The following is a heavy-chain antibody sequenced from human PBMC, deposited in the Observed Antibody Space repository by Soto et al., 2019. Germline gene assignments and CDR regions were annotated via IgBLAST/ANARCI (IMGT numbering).Heavy chain of an antibody. CDR3: TQNVVYYDILTGYQDAFDI. Sequence: GGSLRLSCAASGFTFSNAWMSWVRQAPGKGLEWVGRIKSKTDGGTTDYAAPVKGRFTISRDDSKNTLYLQMNSLKTEDTAVYYCTQNVVYYDILTGYQDAFDIWGQGTMVTVSS. J-gene: IGHJ3*02. CDR1: GFTFSNAW. V-gene: IGHV3-15*01. CDR2: IKSKTDGGTT. D-gene: IGHD3-9*01.